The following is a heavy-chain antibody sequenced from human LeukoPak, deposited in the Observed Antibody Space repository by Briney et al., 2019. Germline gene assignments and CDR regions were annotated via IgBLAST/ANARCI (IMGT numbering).Heavy chain of an antibody. CDR3: ARGSRGYSNPAHGFDP. CDR1: GGSFSGYY. CDR2: INHSGST. Sequence: PSETLSLTCAVYGGSFSGYYWSWIRQPPGKGLEWIGEINHSGSTNYNPSLKSRVTISVDTSKNQFSLKLSSVTAADTAVYYCARGSRGYSNPAHGFDPWGQGTLVTVSS. D-gene: IGHD2-15*01. J-gene: IGHJ5*02. V-gene: IGHV4-34*01.